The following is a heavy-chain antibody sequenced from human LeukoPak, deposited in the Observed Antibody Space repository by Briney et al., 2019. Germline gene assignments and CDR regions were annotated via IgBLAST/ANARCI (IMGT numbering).Heavy chain of an antibody. CDR3: ARGWSGPAAIRFDY. V-gene: IGHV4-39*01. CDR1: GDSISASSYY. J-gene: IGHJ4*02. Sequence: PSETLSLTCTVSGDSISASSYYWGWIRQPPGKGLEWLGSIYYSGSTYYNPSLKSRVTISVDTSKNQFSLNLYSVTAADTAVYYCARGWSGPAAIRFDYWGQGTLVTVSS. D-gene: IGHD2-2*01. CDR2: IYYSGST.